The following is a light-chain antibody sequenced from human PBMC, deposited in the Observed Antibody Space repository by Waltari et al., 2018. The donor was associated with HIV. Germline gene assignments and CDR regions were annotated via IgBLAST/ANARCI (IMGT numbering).Light chain of an antibody. CDR3: AAWDDILSGWV. Sequence: QSVLTQPPSASGTPGQRVTISCSGSSANIGNTVYWYQQLPGTAPKFLIYRDNHRPSGVPDRFSGSRSGTSASLDVSGLRSEDEATYFCAAWDDILSGWVFGGGTKLTVL. J-gene: IGLJ3*02. CDR1: SANIGNT. V-gene: IGLV1-47*01. CDR2: RDN.